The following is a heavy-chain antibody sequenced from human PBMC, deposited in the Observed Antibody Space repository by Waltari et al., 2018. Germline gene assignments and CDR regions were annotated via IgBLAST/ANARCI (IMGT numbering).Heavy chain of an antibody. J-gene: IGHJ6*03. D-gene: IGHD2-2*01. CDR3: ARIVVPAYYYYYMDV. CDR2: IYYSGST. Sequence: QLQLQESGPGLVKPSETLSLTCTVPGGSISSSSYYWGWIRQPPGNGLEWIGNIYYSGSTYYNPSLKSRVTISVDTSKNQFSLKLSSVTAADTAVYYCARIVVPAYYYYYMDVWGKGTTVTISS. V-gene: IGHV4-39*07. CDR1: GGSISSSSYY.